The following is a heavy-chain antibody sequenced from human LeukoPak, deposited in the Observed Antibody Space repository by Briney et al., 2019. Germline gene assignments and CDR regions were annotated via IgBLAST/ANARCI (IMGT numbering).Heavy chain of an antibody. V-gene: IGHV4-59*12. Sequence: SETLSLTCSVSGVSITNYYWSWIRQPPGKGLEWIGYIFYSGSAYYNPSLKSRVTISVDTSKNQFSLKLSSVTAADTAVYYCARTGVGATGPVYYYYYMDVWGKGTTVTVSS. CDR2: IFYSGSA. CDR3: ARTGVGATGPVYYYYYMDV. CDR1: GVSITNYY. J-gene: IGHJ6*03. D-gene: IGHD1-26*01.